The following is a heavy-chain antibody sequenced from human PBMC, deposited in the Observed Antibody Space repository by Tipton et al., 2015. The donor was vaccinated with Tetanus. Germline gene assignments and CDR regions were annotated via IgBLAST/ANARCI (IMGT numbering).Heavy chain of an antibody. V-gene: IGHV4-31*03. CDR3: ARERYIHYGMDV. CDR1: GGSISSGGYY. CDR2: IYDSGSI. Sequence: TLSLTCIVSGGSISSGGYYWSWIRPHPGEGLEGIGYIYDSGSIYYNPSLKSRVSISIDTSKNQFSLKLSSVTAADTAVYYCARERYIHYGMDVWGQGTTVTVSS. D-gene: IGHD1-1*01. J-gene: IGHJ6*02.